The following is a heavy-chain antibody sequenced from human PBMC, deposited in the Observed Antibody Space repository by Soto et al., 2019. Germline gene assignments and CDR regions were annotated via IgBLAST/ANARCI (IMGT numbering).Heavy chain of an antibody. CDR2: ISGSDGST. CDR3: AKVASSSSLLGYFDY. V-gene: IGHV3-23*01. Sequence: RRLSCAASGFTFINYAMSWVRQAPGKGLEWVSTISGSDGSTFYADSVKGRFTISRDSSKSTLSLQMNSLRAEDTALYYCAKVASSSSLLGYFDYWGQGTLVTVS. J-gene: IGHJ4*02. D-gene: IGHD6-6*01. CDR1: GFTFINYA.